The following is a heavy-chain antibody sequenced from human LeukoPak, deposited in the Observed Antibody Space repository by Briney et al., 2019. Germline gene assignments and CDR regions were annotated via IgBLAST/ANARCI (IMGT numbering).Heavy chain of an antibody. Sequence: GGSLRLSCAASGFTFSSYGMHWVRQAPGKGLEWVAVISYDGSNKYYADSVKGRFTISRDNSKNTLYLQMNSLRAEDTAVYYCAKGPRAVLRFLEWTNYYYGMDVWGQGTTVTVSS. V-gene: IGHV3-30*18. CDR3: AKGPRAVLRFLEWTNYYYGMDV. D-gene: IGHD3-3*01. CDR2: ISYDGSNK. J-gene: IGHJ6*02. CDR1: GFTFSSYG.